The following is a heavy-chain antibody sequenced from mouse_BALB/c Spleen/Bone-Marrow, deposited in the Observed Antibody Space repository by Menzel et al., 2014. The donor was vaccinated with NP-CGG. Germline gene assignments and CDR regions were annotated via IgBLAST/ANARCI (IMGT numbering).Heavy chain of an antibody. CDR3: ARWLLPYYAMDY. CDR2: IYPVNVHA. D-gene: IGHD2-3*01. V-gene: IGHV1S56*01. J-gene: IGHJ4*01. Sequence: VKLQESGPELVKPGASVRISCKASGYTFTNYYIHWVKQRPGQGLEWIGWIYPVNVHANFNGKFRGKATLTADKSSSTAYMQLSSLTSEDSAVYFCARWLLPYYAMDYWGQGTSVTVSS. CDR1: GYTFTNYY.